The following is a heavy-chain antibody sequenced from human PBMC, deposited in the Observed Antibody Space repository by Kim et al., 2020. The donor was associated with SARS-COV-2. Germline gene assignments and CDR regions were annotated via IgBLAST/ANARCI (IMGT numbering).Heavy chain of an antibody. Sequence: GGSLRLSCAASGFTFSSDGMHWVRQAPGKGLEWVAVMWYDGSNKYYEDSVKGRFTISRDNSKNTLYLQMNSLRAEDTAVYYCAREYSGSYYVFFDYWGQGTLVTVSS. J-gene: IGHJ4*02. CDR3: AREYSGSYYVFFDY. D-gene: IGHD1-26*01. CDR1: GFTFSSDG. CDR2: MWYDGSNK. V-gene: IGHV3-33*01.